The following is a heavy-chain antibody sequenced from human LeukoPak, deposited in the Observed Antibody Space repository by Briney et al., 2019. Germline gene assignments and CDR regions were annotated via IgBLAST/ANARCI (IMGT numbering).Heavy chain of an antibody. CDR2: MNPNSGNT. CDR1: GYTFTSYD. CDR3: ARGATMVRGVIMSY. V-gene: IGHV1-8*03. Sequence: ASVKVSCKASGYTFTSYDINWVRQATGQGLEWMGWMNPNSGNTGYAQKFQGRVTITRNTSISTAYMELSSLRSEDTAVYYCARGATMVRGVIMSYWGQGTLVTVSS. D-gene: IGHD3-10*01. J-gene: IGHJ4*02.